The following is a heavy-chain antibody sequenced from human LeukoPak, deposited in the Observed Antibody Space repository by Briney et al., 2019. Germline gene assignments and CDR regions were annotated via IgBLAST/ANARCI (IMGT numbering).Heavy chain of an antibody. CDR1: GGSISSYY. J-gene: IGHJ4*02. CDR2: IYYSGST. Sequence: SETLSLTCTVSGGSISSYYWSWIRQPPGKGLEWIGYIYYSGSTNYNPSLKSRVTISVDTCKNQFSLKLSSVTAADTAVYYCAATRAYYDILTGYYTDYFDYWGQGTLVTVSS. D-gene: IGHD3-9*01. V-gene: IGHV4-59*01. CDR3: AATRAYYDILTGYYTDYFDY.